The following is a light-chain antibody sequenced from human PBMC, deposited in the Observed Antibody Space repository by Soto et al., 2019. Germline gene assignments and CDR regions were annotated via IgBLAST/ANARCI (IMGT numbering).Light chain of an antibody. V-gene: IGKV1-33*01. CDR2: DAS. J-gene: IGKJ5*01. Sequence: DIQMTQSPSSLSASVGDRVTITCPASEDINNYLNWYQQKPGKAPKLLIYDASDLETGVPSRFSGSVSGSDFTVTISNLQPEDVATYFCQHCHTLPPELTFGQGTRLEI. CDR1: EDINNY. CDR3: QHCHTLPPELT.